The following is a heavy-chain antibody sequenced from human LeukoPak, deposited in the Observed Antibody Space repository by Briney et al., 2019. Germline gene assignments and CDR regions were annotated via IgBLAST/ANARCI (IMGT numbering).Heavy chain of an antibody. J-gene: IGHJ4*02. CDR1: GGSFSGYY. V-gene: IGHV4-34*01. D-gene: IGHD3-10*01. Sequence: SETLSLTCAVYGGSFSGYYWSWIRQPPGKGLEWIGEINHSGSTNYNPSLKSRVTISVDTSKNQFSLKLSSVTAADTAVYYCARVTYNGYQHFDYWGQGNLVTVS. CDR2: INHSGST. CDR3: ARVTYNGYQHFDY.